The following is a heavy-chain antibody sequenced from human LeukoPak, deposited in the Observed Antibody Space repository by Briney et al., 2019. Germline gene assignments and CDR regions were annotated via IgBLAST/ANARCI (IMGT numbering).Heavy chain of an antibody. CDR1: GYAFTGHY. CDR3: ARDLGEGGAFDI. D-gene: IGHD3-16*01. V-gene: IGHV1-2*02. Sequence: GASVKVSCKASGYAFTGHYVHWVRQAPGQGLEWMGWINPNSGTTDYAQKFQGRVTLTRDTSISTAYMELSSLRSADTAMYFCARDLGEGGAFDIWGQGTMVTVSS. CDR2: INPNSGTT. J-gene: IGHJ3*02.